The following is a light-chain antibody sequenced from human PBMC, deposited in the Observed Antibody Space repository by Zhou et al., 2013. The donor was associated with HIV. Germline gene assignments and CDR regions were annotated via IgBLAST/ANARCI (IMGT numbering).Light chain of an antibody. J-gene: IGKJ5*01. V-gene: IGKV1-5*03. CDR1: QAINNW. CDR3: QQYNTNPIT. Sequence: DIQMTQSPSTLSASVGDRVTIACRASQAINNWLAWYQQRPGQAPQLLISKSSILESGAPSRFRGSGFGAMFTLTIDTVQPEDSATYYCQQYNTNPITFGQGTRLEI. CDR2: KSS.